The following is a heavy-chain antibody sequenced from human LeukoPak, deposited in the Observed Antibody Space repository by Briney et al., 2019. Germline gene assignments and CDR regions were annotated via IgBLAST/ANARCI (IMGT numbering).Heavy chain of an antibody. Sequence: PGGSLRLSCAASGFTVSSNYMSWVRQAPGKGLEWVSVIYSGGSTYYADSVKGRFTISRDNAKNSLYLQMNSLRAEDTAVYYCAREFAAQIVVVPAAMVGVWGKGTTVTVSS. CDR1: GFTVSSNY. V-gene: IGHV3-53*01. D-gene: IGHD2-2*01. CDR3: AREFAAQIVVVPAAMVGV. CDR2: IYSGGST. J-gene: IGHJ6*04.